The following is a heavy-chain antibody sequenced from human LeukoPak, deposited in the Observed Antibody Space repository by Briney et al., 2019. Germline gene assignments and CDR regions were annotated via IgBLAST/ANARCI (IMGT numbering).Heavy chain of an antibody. J-gene: IGHJ4*02. V-gene: IGHV1-69*05. D-gene: IGHD5-24*01. CDR1: GGTFSSYA. Sequence: ASVKVSCKASGGTFSSYAISLVRQAPGQGLEWMGRIIPIFGTANYAQKFQGRVTITTDESTSTAYMELSSLRSEDTAVYYCARDGYNYQGFDYWGQGTLVTVSS. CDR3: ARDGYNYQGFDY. CDR2: IIPIFGTA.